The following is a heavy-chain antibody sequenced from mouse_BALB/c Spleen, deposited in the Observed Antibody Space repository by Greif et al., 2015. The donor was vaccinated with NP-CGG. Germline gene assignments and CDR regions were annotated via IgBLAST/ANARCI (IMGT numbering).Heavy chain of an antibody. D-gene: IGHD1-1*02. CDR1: GYAFSSYW. Sequence: VQLQQSGAELVRPGSSVKISCKASGYAFSSYWMNWVKQRPGQGLEWIGQIYPGDGDTNYNGKFKGKATLTADKSSSTAYMQLSSLTSEDSAVYFCARGGYWAMDYWGQGTSVTVSS. CDR3: ARGGYWAMDY. V-gene: IGHV1-80*01. CDR2: IYPGDGDT. J-gene: IGHJ4*01.